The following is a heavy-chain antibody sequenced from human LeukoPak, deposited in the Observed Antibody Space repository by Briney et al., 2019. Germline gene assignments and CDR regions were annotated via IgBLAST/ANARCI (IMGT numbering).Heavy chain of an antibody. CDR2: IYYSGST. V-gene: IGHV4-59*01. CDR1: GGSISSYY. CDR3: ARDRGSYQRGYDAFDI. J-gene: IGHJ3*02. Sequence: SVTLSLTCTVSGGSISSYYWSWIRQPPGKGLEWIGYIYYSGSTNYNPSLKSRVTISVDTSKNQFSLKLSSVTAADTAVYYCARDRGSYQRGYDAFDIWGQGTMVTVSS. D-gene: IGHD1-26*01.